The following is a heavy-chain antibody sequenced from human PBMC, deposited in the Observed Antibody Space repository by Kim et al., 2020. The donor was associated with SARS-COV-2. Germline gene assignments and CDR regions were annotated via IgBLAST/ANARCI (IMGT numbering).Heavy chain of an antibody. Sequence: SETLSLTCTVSGGSISSYYWSWIRQPAGKGLEWIGRIYTSGSTNYNPSLKSRVTMSVDTSKNQFSLKLSSVTAADTAVYYCARVRILGYSSSWYYSGAFDIWGQGTMVTVSS. CDR1: GGSISSYY. D-gene: IGHD6-13*01. CDR3: ARVRILGYSSSWYYSGAFDI. CDR2: IYTSGST. J-gene: IGHJ3*02. V-gene: IGHV4-4*07.